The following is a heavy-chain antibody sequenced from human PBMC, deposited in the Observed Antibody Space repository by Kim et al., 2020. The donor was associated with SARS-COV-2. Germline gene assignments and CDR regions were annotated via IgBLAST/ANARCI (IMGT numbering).Heavy chain of an antibody. Sequence: ASVKVSCKASGYSFTNYFIHWVRQVPGQGLEWMAMINPSVVYTTYGQKFQGRLNVTSDTSTSTIYLELKGLGFEDTATYYCARVSWGGFHPMDYWGQGTLVTVSS. CDR2: INPSVVYT. CDR3: ARVSWGGFHPMDY. D-gene: IGHD5-12*01. J-gene: IGHJ4*02. V-gene: IGHV1-46*01. CDR1: GYSFTNYF.